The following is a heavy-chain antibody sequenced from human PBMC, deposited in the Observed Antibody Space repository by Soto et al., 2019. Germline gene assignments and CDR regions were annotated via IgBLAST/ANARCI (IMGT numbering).Heavy chain of an antibody. CDR3: ARGGLTPCQVRYNSYAQDV. J-gene: IGHJ6*02. V-gene: IGHV4-34*01. CDR2: IYHTGST. CDR1: GGSLSGHY. Sequence: ASETLSLTCAVSGGSLSGHYWHWIRQPPGKGMEWIGEIYHTGSTNYNPSLESRVTISVDTSKNQFSLKFSSMTAADTAVYYCARGGLTPCQVRYNSYAQDVWRQGPTVSVS. D-gene: IGHD3-9*01.